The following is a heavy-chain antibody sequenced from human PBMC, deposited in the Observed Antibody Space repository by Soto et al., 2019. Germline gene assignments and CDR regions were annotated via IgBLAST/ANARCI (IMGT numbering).Heavy chain of an antibody. Sequence: QVQLVQSGAEVKKPGSSVKVSCKASGGTFSSYAISWVRQAPGQGLEWMGGIIPIFGTANYAQKFQGRVTITADESTSTDYMELSSLRSEDTAVYYCAGRFLEWLETYYYYYGMDVWGQGTTVTVSS. CDR3: AGRFLEWLETYYYYYGMDV. J-gene: IGHJ6*02. V-gene: IGHV1-69*01. CDR1: GGTFSSYA. CDR2: IIPIFGTA. D-gene: IGHD3-3*01.